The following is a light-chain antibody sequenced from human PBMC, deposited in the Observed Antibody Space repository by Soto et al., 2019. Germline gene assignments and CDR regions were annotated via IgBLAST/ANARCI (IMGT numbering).Light chain of an antibody. V-gene: IGLV1-40*01. CDR3: CSYVGGYSYV. J-gene: IGLJ1*01. Sequence: QSVLTQPPSVSGAPGQRVTISCTGSSSNIGAGYDVHWYQQLPGTAPKLLIYGNSNRPSGVPDRFSGSKSGTSASLAITGLQAEDEADYYCCSYVGGYSYVFGIGTKLTVL. CDR1: SSNIGAGYD. CDR2: GNS.